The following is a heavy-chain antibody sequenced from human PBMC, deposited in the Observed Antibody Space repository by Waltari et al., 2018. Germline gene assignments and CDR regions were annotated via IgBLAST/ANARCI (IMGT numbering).Heavy chain of an antibody. CDR3: ARDPVGVGGVAIDWYFDL. Sequence: QVQLQESGPGLVKPSETLSLTCTVSGGSISSYYWSWIRQPAGKGLEWIGRIYTSGSTNYNPSLKSRVTMSVDTSKNQFSLKLSSVTAADTAVYYCARDPVGVGGVAIDWYFDLWGRGTLVTVSS. V-gene: IGHV4-4*07. CDR2: IYTSGST. J-gene: IGHJ2*01. CDR1: GGSISSYY. D-gene: IGHD3-3*01.